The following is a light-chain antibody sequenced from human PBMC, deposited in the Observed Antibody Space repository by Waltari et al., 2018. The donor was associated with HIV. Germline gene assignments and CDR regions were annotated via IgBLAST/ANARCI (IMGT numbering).Light chain of an antibody. Sequence: VMTQSLATLSVSPGGRATISCRTSDSIGNNLIWYQQRPGQAPRVLIYGASTRAPGIPGRITGSGSGTEFTLTINNLQPEDTAVYYCHQHNYSPRSFGQGTRVDLK. CDR2: GAS. J-gene: IGKJ1*01. CDR3: HQHNYSPRS. CDR1: DSIGNN. V-gene: IGKV3-15*01.